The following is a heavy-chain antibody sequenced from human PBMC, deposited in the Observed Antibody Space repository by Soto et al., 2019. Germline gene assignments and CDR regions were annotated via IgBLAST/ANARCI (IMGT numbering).Heavy chain of an antibody. J-gene: IGHJ4*02. CDR3: ARDIGSSTWRPYSFDY. V-gene: IGHV3-11*01. CDR2: MSSSGSSI. Sequence: QVQLVESGGGLVKPGGSLRLSCAASGFTFSDYHMTWIRQAPGKGLEWVSYMSSSGSSIYYSDSVKGRFTISRDNAKNSLYLQMNSLRAEDTAVYYCARDIGSSTWRPYSFDYWGQGTLVTVSS. D-gene: IGHD6-13*01. CDR1: GFTFSDYH.